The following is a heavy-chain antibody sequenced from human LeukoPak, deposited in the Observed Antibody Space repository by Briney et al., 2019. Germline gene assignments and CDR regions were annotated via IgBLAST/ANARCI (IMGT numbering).Heavy chain of an antibody. J-gene: IGHJ4*02. V-gene: IGHV3-9*03. CDR2: ISWNSGSI. D-gene: IGHD3-22*01. CDR3: AKDMSYDSSGPSFDY. Sequence: PGRSLRLSCAASGFTFDDYAMHWVRHAPGKGLEWVSGISWNSGSIGYADSVKGRFTISRDNAKNSLYLQMNSLRAEDMDLYYCAKDMSYDSSGPSFDYWGQGTLVTVSS. CDR1: GFTFDDYA.